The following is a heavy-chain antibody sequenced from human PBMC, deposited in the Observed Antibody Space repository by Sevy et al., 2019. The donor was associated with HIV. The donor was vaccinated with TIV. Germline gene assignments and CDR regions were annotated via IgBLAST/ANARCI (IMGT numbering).Heavy chain of an antibody. V-gene: IGHV3-33*03. J-gene: IGHJ3*02. CDR3: AKRERSYYDSSGNYDVFDI. CDR1: GFDFSTYG. D-gene: IGHD3-22*01. Sequence: GGCLRLSCAASGFDFSTYGMHWVRQAPGKGLEWVAFISYDGSDKWYQDSVKGRFTISRDNSKITLYLQMNSLRVEDTAVYYCAKRERSYYDSSGNYDVFDIWGQGTKVTVSS. CDR2: ISYDGSDK.